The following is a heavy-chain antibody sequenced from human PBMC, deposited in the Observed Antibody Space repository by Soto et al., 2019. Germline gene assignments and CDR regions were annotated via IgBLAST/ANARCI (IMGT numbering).Heavy chain of an antibody. CDR3: ARKTDGYHPFDD. CDR2: IYYTGRT. D-gene: IGHD5-12*01. CDR1: GDSIRSNNW. V-gene: IGHV4-28*01. Sequence: QVQLQESGPGLVKPSDTLSLTCAVSGDSIRSNNWWGWIRQPPGKGLEWIGYIYYTGRTHYNPSHQTRVSMSIDTPKNQFSLKLSTVTAVDTAMYFCARKTDGYHPFDDWGQGTLVTVSS. J-gene: IGHJ4*02.